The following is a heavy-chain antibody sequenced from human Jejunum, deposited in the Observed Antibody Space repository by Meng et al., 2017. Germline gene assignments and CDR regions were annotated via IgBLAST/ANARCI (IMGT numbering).Heavy chain of an antibody. CDR2: SRNKANGYTT. D-gene: IGHD5-24*01. CDR1: GFLFNTYG. CDR3: VRGYNGFDL. Sequence: VQLVESGGGVVQPGKSLRLSCAASGFLFNTYGMHWLRQAPGKGLEWVARSRNKANGYTTNYAASVKDRFTISRDDSKNSLNLQMNSLKIEDTALYYCVRGYNGFDLWGQGTLVTVSS. J-gene: IGHJ4*02. V-gene: IGHV3-72*01.